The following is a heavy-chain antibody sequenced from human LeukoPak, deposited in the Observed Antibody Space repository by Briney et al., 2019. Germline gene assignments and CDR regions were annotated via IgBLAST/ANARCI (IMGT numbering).Heavy chain of an antibody. Sequence: PGGSLRLSCAASGFTLSSYSMNWVRQAPGKGLEWVSSISSSSSYIYYADSVKGRFTISRDNAKNSLYLQMNSLRAEDTAVYYCARDTGVLVPAALFDYWGQGTLVTVSS. CDR1: GFTLSSYS. CDR3: ARDTGVLVPAALFDY. V-gene: IGHV3-21*01. CDR2: ISSSSSYI. J-gene: IGHJ4*02. D-gene: IGHD2-2*01.